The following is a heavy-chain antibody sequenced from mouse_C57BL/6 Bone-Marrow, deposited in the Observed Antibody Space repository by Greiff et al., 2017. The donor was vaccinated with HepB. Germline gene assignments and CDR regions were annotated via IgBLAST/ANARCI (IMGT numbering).Heavy chain of an antibody. CDR2: ISSGGSYT. Sequence: EVQLVESGGDLVKPGGSLKLSCAASGFTFSSYGMSWVRQTPDKRLEWVATISSGGSYTYYPDSVKGRFTISRDNAKNTLYLQMSSLKSEDTAMYYCARQITTVVATPYYAMDYWGQGTSVTVSS. V-gene: IGHV5-6*01. J-gene: IGHJ4*01. D-gene: IGHD1-1*01. CDR1: GFTFSSYG. CDR3: ARQITTVVATPYYAMDY.